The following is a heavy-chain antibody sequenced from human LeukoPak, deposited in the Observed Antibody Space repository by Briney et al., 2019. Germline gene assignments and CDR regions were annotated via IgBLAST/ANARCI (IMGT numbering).Heavy chain of an antibody. CDR1: GFTFSNYN. CDR3: ARSSRELGGYAPWELMPPFDY. Sequence: PGGSLRLSCAASGFTFSNYNMNWVRQAPGKGLEWISYMSSTRPTIYYSNSVAGRFTISRDDARGSLFLQMNSLRVEDTAVYYCARSSRELGGYAPWELMPPFDYWGQGTLVTVSS. V-gene: IGHV3-48*01. D-gene: IGHD1-7*01. CDR2: MSSTRPTI. J-gene: IGHJ4*02.